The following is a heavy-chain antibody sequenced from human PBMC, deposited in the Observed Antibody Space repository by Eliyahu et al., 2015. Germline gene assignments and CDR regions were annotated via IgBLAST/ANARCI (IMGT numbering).Heavy chain of an antibody. J-gene: IGHJ6*02. CDR3: ARDGGRQNDGMDV. Sequence: YSQNLQGRVTMTTDTSTSTAYMELRSLRSDDTAIYYCARDGGRQNDGMDVWGQGTTVTVSS. V-gene: IGHV1-18*01. D-gene: IGHD1-1*01.